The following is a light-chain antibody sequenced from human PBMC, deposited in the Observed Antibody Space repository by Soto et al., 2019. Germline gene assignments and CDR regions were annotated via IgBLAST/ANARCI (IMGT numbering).Light chain of an antibody. CDR3: QQYGNSPRYS. Sequence: EIVLTQSPGTLSLSPGERATLSCRASQSVDSRYLAWYQQKPGQAPRLLIYAVSSRATGIPDRFSGSGSGTDFTLTIIRLEPEDFAEYYCQQYGNSPRYSFGQGTKLEIK. J-gene: IGKJ2*03. CDR1: QSVDSRY. CDR2: AVS. V-gene: IGKV3-20*01.